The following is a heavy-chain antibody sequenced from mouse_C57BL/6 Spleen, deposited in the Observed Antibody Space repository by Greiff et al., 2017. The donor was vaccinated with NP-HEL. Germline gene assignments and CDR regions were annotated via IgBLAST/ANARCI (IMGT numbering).Heavy chain of an antibody. CDR2: IYPGSGST. CDR3: ARGGSSGLYYYAMDY. V-gene: IGHV1-55*01. D-gene: IGHD3-2*02. CDR1: GYTFTSYW. Sequence: QVQLQQPGAELVKPGASVKMSCKASGYTFTSYWITWVKQRPGQGLEWIGDIYPGSGSTNYNEKFKSKATLTVDTSSSTAYMQLSSLTSEDSAVYYCARGGSSGLYYYAMDYWGQGTSVTVSS. J-gene: IGHJ4*01.